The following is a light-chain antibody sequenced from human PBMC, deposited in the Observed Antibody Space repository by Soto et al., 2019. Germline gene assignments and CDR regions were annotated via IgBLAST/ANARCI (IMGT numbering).Light chain of an antibody. CDR3: QTWGAGVRV. Sequence: QLVLTQSPSASASLGASVKLTCTLSIGHSSYAIAWHQQQPEKGPRFLMKLSSDGGHIKGDGIPHRFSGSSSGAERYLTISSLQSEDEADYYCQTWGAGVRVFGGGTKLTVL. J-gene: IGLJ3*02. CDR2: LSSDGGH. V-gene: IGLV4-69*01. CDR1: IGHSSYA.